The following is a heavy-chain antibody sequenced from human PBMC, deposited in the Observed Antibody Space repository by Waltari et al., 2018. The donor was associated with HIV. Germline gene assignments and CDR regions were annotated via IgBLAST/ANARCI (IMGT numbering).Heavy chain of an antibody. J-gene: IGHJ4*02. CDR1: GGSISSYS. D-gene: IGHD3-10*01. Sequence: QVQLQESGPGLVKPSETLSLTCTVSGGSISSYSWSWIRQPAGKGLEWIGRTDTSGSTTYNPTLDSRVAMSVETSKSQFSRKLSSVAAADTAGYYCARDPTGVKAYYFDYWGQGTLVTVSS. V-gene: IGHV4-4*07. CDR2: TDTSGST. CDR3: ARDPTGVKAYYFDY.